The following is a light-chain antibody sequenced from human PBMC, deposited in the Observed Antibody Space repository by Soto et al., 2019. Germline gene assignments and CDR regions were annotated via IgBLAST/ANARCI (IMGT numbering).Light chain of an antibody. Sequence: IVLTQCPVTLSLSPWDRATLSCRASQSVSSNYITWYQQKPGQAPRRLIFGASSRATGIPDRFSGSGSGTDFTLTISRLEPEDFAVYYCHQYVSSLTFGGGTKVDI. CDR2: GAS. J-gene: IGKJ4*01. CDR1: QSVSSNY. V-gene: IGKV3-20*01. CDR3: HQYVSSLT.